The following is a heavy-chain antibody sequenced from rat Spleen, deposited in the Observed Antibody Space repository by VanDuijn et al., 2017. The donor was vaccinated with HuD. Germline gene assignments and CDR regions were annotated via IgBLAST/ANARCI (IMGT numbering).Heavy chain of an antibody. Sequence: EVQLVESGGGLVQPGRSLELSCAASGFIFRNYVMAWFRQAPGKGLEWVASITNTGGSTYYPDTVKGRFVISKDNAKNTGYLQMNNLRSEDTAIYYCTSRGSNYRNWFANWGQGTLVTVSS. CDR2: ITNTGGST. V-gene: IGHV5-31*01. J-gene: IGHJ3*01. CDR3: TSRGSNYRNWFAN. CDR1: GFIFRNYV. D-gene: IGHD1-10*01.